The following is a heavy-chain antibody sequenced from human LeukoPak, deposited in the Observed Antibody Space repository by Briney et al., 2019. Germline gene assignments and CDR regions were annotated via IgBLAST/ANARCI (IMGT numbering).Heavy chain of an antibody. CDR2: ISDAGGSI. V-gene: IGHV3-23*01. CDR1: GFTFSYYA. Sequence: GGSLRLSCTASGFTFSYYAMTWVRQAPGKGLEWVSSISDAGGSIFYAASVKGRFTISRDNSKNTVYLQMNSLKAEDTALYYCAKAPPLNYYATSNSDYWGQGTLVTVPS. CDR3: AKAPPLNYYATSNSDY. D-gene: IGHD3-10*01. J-gene: IGHJ4*02.